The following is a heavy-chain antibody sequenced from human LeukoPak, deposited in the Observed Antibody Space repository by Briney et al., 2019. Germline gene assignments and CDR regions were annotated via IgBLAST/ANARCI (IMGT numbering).Heavy chain of an antibody. D-gene: IGHD2-21*02. CDR2: ISSSSSYI. CDR3: AREGVGGDYDYYYYMDV. V-gene: IGHV3-21*01. CDR1: GFTFSSYS. J-gene: IGHJ6*03. Sequence: GGSLRLSCAASGFTFSSYSMNWVRQAPGKGLEWVSSISSSSSYIYYADSVKGRFTISRDNAKNSLYLQMNSPRAEDTAVYYCAREGVGGDYDYYYYMDVWGKGTTVTVSS.